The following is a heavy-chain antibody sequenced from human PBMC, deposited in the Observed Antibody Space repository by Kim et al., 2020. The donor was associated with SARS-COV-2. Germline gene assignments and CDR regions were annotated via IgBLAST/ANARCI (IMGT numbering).Heavy chain of an antibody. D-gene: IGHD3-3*01. CDR1: GGSISSYY. Sequence: SETLSLTCTVSGGSISSYYWSWIRQPPGKGLEWIGYIYYSGSTNYNPSLKSRVTISVDTSKNQFSLKLSSVTAADTAVYYCAREGKNDFWSGYYRDAFDIWGQGTMVTVSS. V-gene: IGHV4-59*13. CDR2: IYYSGST. CDR3: AREGKNDFWSGYYRDAFDI. J-gene: IGHJ3*02.